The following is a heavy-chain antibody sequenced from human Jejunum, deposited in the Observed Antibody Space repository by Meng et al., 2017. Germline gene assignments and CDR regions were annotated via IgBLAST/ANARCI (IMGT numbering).Heavy chain of an antibody. D-gene: IGHD3-10*01. J-gene: IGHJ4*02. CDR3: ARMWFGELQGDF. V-gene: IGHV1-2*02. CDR2: INPNGGGT. CDR1: GYTFIDYY. Sequence: ASVKVSCKASGYTFIDYYMHWVRQAPGQGPEWMGWINPNGGGTRFAQKFQGRVTMTRDTSISTAYMELSSLSSDDTAVYYCARMWFGELQGDFWGQGTLVTVSS.